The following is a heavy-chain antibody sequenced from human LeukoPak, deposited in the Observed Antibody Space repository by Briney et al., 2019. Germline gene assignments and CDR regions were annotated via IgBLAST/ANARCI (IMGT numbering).Heavy chain of an antibody. CDR1: GFTFSSYS. CDR3: ARGALDFDY. CDR2: ISSSSSTI. V-gene: IGHV3-48*02. J-gene: IGHJ4*02. Sequence: GGSLRLSCAASGFTFSSYSMNWVRQAPGKGLEWVSYISSSSSTIYYADSVKGRFTISRDNAKNSLYLHMNSLKDEDTAVYYCARGALDFDYWGRGTLVTVSS.